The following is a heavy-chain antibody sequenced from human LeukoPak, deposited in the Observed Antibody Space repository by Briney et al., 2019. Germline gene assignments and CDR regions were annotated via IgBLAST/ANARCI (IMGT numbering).Heavy chain of an antibody. J-gene: IGHJ4*02. CDR2: ISSSRSYI. Sequence: PGGSLRLSCAASGFTFSSYSMNWVRQAPGKGLEWVSSISSSRSYIYYADSVKGRFTISRDNAKNSLYLQMNSLRAEDTAVYYCAREDDYDSSGYSTSFDYWGQGTLVTVSS. D-gene: IGHD3-22*01. CDR1: GFTFSSYS. V-gene: IGHV3-21*01. CDR3: AREDDYDSSGYSTSFDY.